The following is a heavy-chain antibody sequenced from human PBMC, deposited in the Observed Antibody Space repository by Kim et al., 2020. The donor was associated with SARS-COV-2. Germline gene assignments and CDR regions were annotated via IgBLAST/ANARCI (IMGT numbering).Heavy chain of an antibody. CDR1: GYTFSSYY. CDR2: INPSGGAT. Sequence: ASVKVSCKASGYTFSSYYLHWVRQAPGQGLEWMGIINPSGGATTYAQKFQGRLTMTRDTSTSTAYMELSSLISEDTAVYYCARDRYSSGWYSGANWFDPWGQGTLVTVS. CDR3: ARDRYSSGWYSGANWFDP. V-gene: IGHV1-46*01. J-gene: IGHJ5*02. D-gene: IGHD6-19*01.